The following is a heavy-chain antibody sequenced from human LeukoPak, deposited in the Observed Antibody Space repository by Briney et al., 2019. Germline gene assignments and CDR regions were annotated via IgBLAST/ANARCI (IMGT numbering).Heavy chain of an antibody. Sequence: SVKVSCKASGYTFTGYYMHWVRQAPGQGLEWMGGIIPIFGTANYAQKFQGRVTITADESTSTAYMELSSLRSEDTAVYYCARTGYYGSGSYYKPSNYYYYYYMDVWGKGTTVTISS. CDR3: ARTGYYGSGSYYKPSNYYYYYYMDV. V-gene: IGHV1-69*13. J-gene: IGHJ6*03. D-gene: IGHD3-10*01. CDR1: GYTFTGYY. CDR2: IIPIFGTA.